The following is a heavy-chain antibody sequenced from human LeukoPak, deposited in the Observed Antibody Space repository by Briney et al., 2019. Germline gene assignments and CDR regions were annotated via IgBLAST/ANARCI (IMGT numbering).Heavy chain of an antibody. V-gene: IGHV3-7*01. J-gene: IGHJ4*02. CDR1: GFTFTNYW. D-gene: IGHD3-3*01. CDR3: ARLREIPAFGVVTKSTSYFDY. Sequence: PGGSLRLSCAASGFTFTNYWMSWLRQAPGKGLELVANIKQDRSEKYYVDSVKGRFTISRDNAKKSLYLQMNSLRAEDTAVYDCARLREIPAFGVVTKSTSYFDYWGQGTLVTVSS. CDR2: IKQDRSEK.